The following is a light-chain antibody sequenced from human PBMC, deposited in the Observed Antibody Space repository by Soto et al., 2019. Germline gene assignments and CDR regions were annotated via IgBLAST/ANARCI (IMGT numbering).Light chain of an antibody. V-gene: IGKV1-39*01. J-gene: IGKJ2*01. CDR3: LQTYQSPPP. Sequence: DIQMTQSPSSLSASVGDRVTISCRASQAISTSLNWYQQKPGKAPKLLIYAASSLQTGVPSRFTGSGSATYFTLTISSLHPEDIATYHFLQTYQSPPPFGQGTKVDIK. CDR2: AAS. CDR1: QAISTS.